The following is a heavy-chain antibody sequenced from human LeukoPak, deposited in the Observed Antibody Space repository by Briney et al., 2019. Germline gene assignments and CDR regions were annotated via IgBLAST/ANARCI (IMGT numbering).Heavy chain of an antibody. CDR3: ARDESRYDFWSGYYNPIDY. J-gene: IGHJ4*02. CDR1: GFTFSSYW. CDR2: INSDGSST. D-gene: IGHD3-3*01. Sequence: GGSLRLSCAASGFTFSSYWMHWVRQAPGKGLVWVSRINSDGSSTSYADSVKGRFTISRDNAKSTLYLQMNSLRAEDTAVYYCARDESRYDFWSGYYNPIDYWGQGTLVTVSS. V-gene: IGHV3-74*01.